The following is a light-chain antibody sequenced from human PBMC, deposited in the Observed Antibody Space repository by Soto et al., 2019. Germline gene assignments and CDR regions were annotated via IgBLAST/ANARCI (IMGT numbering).Light chain of an antibody. CDR1: SSDVGGYNY. V-gene: IGLV2-11*01. Sequence: QSVLTQPRSVSGSPGQSVTIFCTGTSSDVGGYNYVSWYQQHPGKAPKLMIYDVSKRPSGVPDRFSGSKSGNTASLTISGLQAEDEADYYCCSYAGSYTFYVVFGGGTKLTVL. J-gene: IGLJ2*01. CDR2: DVS. CDR3: CSYAGSYTFYVV.